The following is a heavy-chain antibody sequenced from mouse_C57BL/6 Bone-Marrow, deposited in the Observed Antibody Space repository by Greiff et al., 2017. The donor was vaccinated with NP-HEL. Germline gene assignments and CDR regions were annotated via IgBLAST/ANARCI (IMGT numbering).Heavy chain of an antibody. D-gene: IGHD2-2*01. J-gene: IGHJ3*01. CDR3: AIYYGYDGAWFAY. CDR1: GFSLTSYG. CDR2: IWGVGST. Sequence: QVQLKDSGPGLVAPSQSLSITCTVSGFSLTSYGVDWVRQSPGKGLEWLGVIWGVGSTNYNSALKSRLSISKDNSKSQVFLKMNSLQTDDTAMYYCAIYYGYDGAWFAYWGQGTLVTVSA. V-gene: IGHV2-6*01.